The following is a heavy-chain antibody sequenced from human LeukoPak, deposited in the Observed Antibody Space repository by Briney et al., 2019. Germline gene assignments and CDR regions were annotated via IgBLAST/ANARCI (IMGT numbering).Heavy chain of an antibody. CDR1: GFTFSSYA. J-gene: IGHJ4*02. Sequence: PGRSLRLSCAASGFTFSSYAMHWVRQAPGKGLEWVAVISYDGSNKYYADSVKGRFTISRDNSKNTLYLQMNSLRPEDTAVYYCARDRQQSYFDYWGQGTLVTVSS. CDR2: ISYDGSNK. CDR3: ARDRQQSYFDY. V-gene: IGHV3-30-3*01. D-gene: IGHD6-13*01.